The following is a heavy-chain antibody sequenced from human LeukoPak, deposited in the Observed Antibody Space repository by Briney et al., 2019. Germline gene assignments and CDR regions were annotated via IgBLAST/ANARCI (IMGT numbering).Heavy chain of an antibody. CDR3: AREVLAVAGTSDDY. CDR1: AYTFTSYD. V-gene: IGHV1-8*01. Sequence: ASVKVSCKASAYTFTSYDINWVRQATGQGLEWMGWMNPNSGNTGYAQKFQGRVTMTRNTSISTAYMELSSLRSEDTAVYYCAREVLAVAGTSDDYWGQGTLVTVSS. J-gene: IGHJ4*02. CDR2: MNPNSGNT. D-gene: IGHD6-19*01.